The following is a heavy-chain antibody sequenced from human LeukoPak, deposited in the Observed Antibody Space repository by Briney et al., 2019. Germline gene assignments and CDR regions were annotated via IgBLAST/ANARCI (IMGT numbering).Heavy chain of an antibody. CDR2: IKPDGSAQ. CDR1: EVTFRNNW. Sequence: GGSLRLSCEVSEVTFRNNWMSWVRQAPGKGLEWVATIKPDGSAQYYVDSVKGRFTISRDNAKNSLFLQINSLRAEDTAVYYCANGGTYSSGPWGQGTLVTVSS. V-gene: IGHV3-7*01. J-gene: IGHJ5*02. CDR3: ANGGTYSSGP. D-gene: IGHD3-22*01.